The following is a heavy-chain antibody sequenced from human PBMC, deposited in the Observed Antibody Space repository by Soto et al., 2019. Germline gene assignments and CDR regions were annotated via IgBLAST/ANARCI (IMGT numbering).Heavy chain of an antibody. CDR1: GFTFSDYY. CDR2: ISSSGSTI. V-gene: IGHV3-11*01. CDR3: ARRGSSDYYYYYGMDV. D-gene: IGHD6-6*01. Sequence: PGGSLRLSCAASGFTFSDYYMSWIRQAPGKGLEWVSYISSSGSTIYYADSVKGRFTISRDNAKNSPYLQMNSLRAEDTAVYYCARRGSSDYYYYYGMDVWGQGTTVTVSS. J-gene: IGHJ6*02.